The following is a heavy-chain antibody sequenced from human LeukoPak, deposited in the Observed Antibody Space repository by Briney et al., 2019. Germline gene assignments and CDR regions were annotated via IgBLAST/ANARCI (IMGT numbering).Heavy chain of an antibody. CDR3: AKSPYGSGSYYPYWGYFDY. J-gene: IGHJ4*02. V-gene: IGHV3-23*01. CDR1: GFTFSSYA. Sequence: AGGSLRLSCAASGFTFSSYAMSWVRQAPGKGLEWVSAISGSGGSTYYADSVKGRFTISRDNSKNTLYLQMNSLRAEDTAVYYCAKSPYGSGSYYPYWGYFDYWGQGTLVTVSS. CDR2: ISGSGGST. D-gene: IGHD3-10*01.